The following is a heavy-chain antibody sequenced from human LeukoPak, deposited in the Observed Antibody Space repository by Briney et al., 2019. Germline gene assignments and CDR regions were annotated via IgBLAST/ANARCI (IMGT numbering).Heavy chain of an antibody. CDR2: IKHDGSEK. V-gene: IGHV3-7*01. CDR1: GFTFSDYY. CDR3: ARDYLLNC. J-gene: IGHJ4*02. Sequence: GGSLRLSCAASGFTFSDYYMSWIRQAPGKGLEWVANIKHDGSEKYYVDSVKGRFTISRDNAKNSLYLQMNSLRAEDTAVYYCARDYLLNCWGQGTLVTVSS.